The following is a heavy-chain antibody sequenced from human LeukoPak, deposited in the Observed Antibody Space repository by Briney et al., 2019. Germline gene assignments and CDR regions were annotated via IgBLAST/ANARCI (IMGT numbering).Heavy chain of an antibody. J-gene: IGHJ3*02. CDR1: GFTFSSYN. CDR2: ISSSSSYI. D-gene: IGHD3-16*01. CDR3: ASEQRGGAFDI. Sequence: GSLRLSCAASGFTFSSYNMNWVRQAPGKGLEWVSSISSSSSYIYYADSVKGRFTISRDNAKNSLYLQMNSLRAEDTAVYYCASEQRGGAFDIWGQGTMVTVSS. V-gene: IGHV3-21*01.